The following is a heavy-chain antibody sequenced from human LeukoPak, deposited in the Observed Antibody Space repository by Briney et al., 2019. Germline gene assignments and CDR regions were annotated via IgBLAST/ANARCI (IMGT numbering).Heavy chain of an antibody. D-gene: IGHD3-22*01. CDR3: ARVSRGPHPYYYDSSGYMDY. CDR1: GFTVSSNY. V-gene: IGHV3-53*01. Sequence: PGGSLRLSCAASGFTVSSNYTSWVRQAPGKGLEWVSVIYSGGSTYYADSVKGRFTISRDNSKNTLYLQMNSLRAEDTAVYYCARVSRGPHPYYYDSSGYMDYWGQGTLVTVSS. CDR2: IYSGGST. J-gene: IGHJ4*02.